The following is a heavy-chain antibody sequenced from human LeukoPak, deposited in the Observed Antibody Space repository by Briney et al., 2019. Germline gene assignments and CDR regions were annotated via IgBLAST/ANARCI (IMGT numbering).Heavy chain of an antibody. J-gene: IGHJ3*02. D-gene: IGHD3-22*01. CDR2: INHSGGT. Sequence: SETLSLTCAVYGGSFSGYYWSWIRQPPGKGLEWSGEINHSGGTNYNPSLKSRVTISVDTSKNQFCLRLSSVTAADTAVYYCARVHYDSSGYYYVLAFDIWGQGTMVTVSS. CDR3: ARVHYDSSGYYYVLAFDI. CDR1: GGSFSGYY. V-gene: IGHV4-34*01.